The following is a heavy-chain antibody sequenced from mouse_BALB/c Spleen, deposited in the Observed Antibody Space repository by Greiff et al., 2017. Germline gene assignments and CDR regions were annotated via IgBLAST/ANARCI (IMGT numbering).Heavy chain of an antibody. CDR1: GFNIKDTY. J-gene: IGHJ3*01. Sequence: EVQLQQSGAELVKPGASVKLSCTASGFNIKDTYMHWVKQRPEQGLEWIGRIDPANGNTKYDPKFQGKATITADTSSNTAYLQLSSLTSEDTAVYYCAIQGGCDPFAYWGEGTLVTVSA. CDR2: IDPANGNT. V-gene: IGHV14-3*02. CDR3: AIQGGCDPFAY. D-gene: IGHD3-3*01.